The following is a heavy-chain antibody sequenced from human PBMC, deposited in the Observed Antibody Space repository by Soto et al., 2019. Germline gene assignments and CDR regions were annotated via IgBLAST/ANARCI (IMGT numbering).Heavy chain of an antibody. J-gene: IGHJ6*02. CDR3: AKDFKVSGSHYGTLNYYYGMDV. V-gene: IGHV3-30*18. Sequence: SRRLSCAASGFTFSTYGMQWVRQAPGKGLEWVAVISYDGYLKYYVDAVKGRFTVARDNSKNTLFLEMNSLRVEDTAVYFCAKDFKVSGSHYGTLNYYYGMDVWGQGTTVTVSS. D-gene: IGHD3-10*01. CDR1: GFTFSTYG. CDR2: ISYDGYLK.